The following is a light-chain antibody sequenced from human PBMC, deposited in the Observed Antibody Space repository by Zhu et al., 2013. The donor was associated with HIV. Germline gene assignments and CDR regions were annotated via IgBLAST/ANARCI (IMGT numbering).Light chain of an antibody. CDR3: QQYYATPLT. CDR2: WAS. J-gene: IGKJ4*01. V-gene: IGKV4-1*01. Sequence: DIVMTQSPDSLAVSLGERATLNCKSSRNVFSSSNNWNSLAWYQQKPGQPPKLLIYWASTRESGVPDRFSGSGSGTDFTLTIRSLQTEDVATYYCQQYYATPLTFGGGTKVEIK. CDR1: RNVFSSSNNWNS.